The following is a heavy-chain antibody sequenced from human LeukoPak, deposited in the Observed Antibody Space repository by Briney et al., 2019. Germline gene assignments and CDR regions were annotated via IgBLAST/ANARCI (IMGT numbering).Heavy chain of an antibody. J-gene: IGHJ4*02. Sequence: PGGSLRLSCEASGFTVTTYRMHWVRQAPGKGLVWVSRINPDGSYTSYADSVEGRFTISRDNAKNTLSLQMNSLRAEDTAVYYCSKETFGGDDFWGRGTLVTVSS. CDR3: SKETFGGDDF. CDR2: INPDGSYT. D-gene: IGHD3-16*01. CDR1: GFTVTTYR. V-gene: IGHV3-74*01.